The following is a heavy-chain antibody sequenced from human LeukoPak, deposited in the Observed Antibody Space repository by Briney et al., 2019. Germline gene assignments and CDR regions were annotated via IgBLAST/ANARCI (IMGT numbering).Heavy chain of an antibody. D-gene: IGHD3-10*01. V-gene: IGHV1-2*02. Sequence: GASVKVSCKASGYTFTGYYMHWVRQAPGQGLEGMGGINPNSGGTNYAQRFQGRITMHRDTYISTAYMELSRQRSDDTAVYYCARDVPPSITMVRGVITDIDYWGEGPLVTVSS. CDR2: INPNSGGT. CDR1: GYTFTGYY. CDR3: ARDVPPSITMVRGVITDIDY. J-gene: IGHJ4*02.